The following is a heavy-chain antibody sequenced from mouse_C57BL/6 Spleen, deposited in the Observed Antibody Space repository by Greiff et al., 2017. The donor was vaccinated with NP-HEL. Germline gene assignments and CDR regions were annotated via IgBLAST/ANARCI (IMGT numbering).Heavy chain of an antibody. CDR2: IYPSDSET. J-gene: IGHJ2*01. V-gene: IGHV1-61*01. CDR1: GGRCSVGG. CDR3: ARGRDYNFDY. Sequence: QVQLQQPGAELVRGGGEGKRGGKEGGGRCSVGGVGGGGGRPGQGLEWIGNIYPSDSETHYNQKFKDKATLTVDKSSSTAYMQLSSLTSEDSAVYYCARGRDYNFDYWGQGTTLTVSS. D-gene: IGHD2-13*01.